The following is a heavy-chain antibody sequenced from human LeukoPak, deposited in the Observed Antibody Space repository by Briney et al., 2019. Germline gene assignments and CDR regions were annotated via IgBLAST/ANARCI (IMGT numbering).Heavy chain of an antibody. V-gene: IGHV1-46*01. CDR2: VNPSGGST. J-gene: IGHJ4*02. D-gene: IGHD1-26*01. CDR3: ARRHKHYYQIDY. Sequence: AASVKVSCKASGYTFTSYYLHWVRQAPGQGLEWMGMVNPSGGSTSYAQKFQGRVTITRDTSTTTVYMELSSLRSDDTAVFYCARRHKHYYQIDYWGQGTLVTVSS. CDR1: GYTFTSYY.